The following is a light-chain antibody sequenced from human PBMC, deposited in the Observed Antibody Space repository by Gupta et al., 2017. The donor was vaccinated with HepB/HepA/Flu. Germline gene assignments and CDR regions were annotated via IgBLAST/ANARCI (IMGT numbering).Light chain of an antibody. V-gene: IGKV3-15*01. CDR2: GAS. CDR1: QSVSNN. Sequence: ERVMTQSQAVLSVSPGQRVTLSCRASQSVSNNLDWYHQKPGQGPRLLIYGASTRATAVPARFSGSGSGTEFTLTISDRQPEDFAVYYCQQYNNWPPITFGQGTQLEIK. CDR3: QQYNNWPPIT. J-gene: IGKJ5*01.